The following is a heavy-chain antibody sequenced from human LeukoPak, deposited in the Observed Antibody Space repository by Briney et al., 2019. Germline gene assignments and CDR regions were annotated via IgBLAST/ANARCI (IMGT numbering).Heavy chain of an antibody. Sequence: GESLQISCKGLGSSFSSYSIGWVRQLPGKGLEWMGIIYPDVSDTRYSPSFQGQVTISADKSFSTAYLQWSSLKASDTAMYYCARQYYDFWSGYPRQTYYFDYWGQGTLVTVSS. CDR3: ARQYYDFWSGYPRQTYYFDY. J-gene: IGHJ4*02. CDR1: GSSFSSYS. D-gene: IGHD3-3*01. V-gene: IGHV5-51*01. CDR2: IYPDVSDT.